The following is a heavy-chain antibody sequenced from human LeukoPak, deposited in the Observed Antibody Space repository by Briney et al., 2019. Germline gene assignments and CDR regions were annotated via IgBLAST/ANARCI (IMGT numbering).Heavy chain of an antibody. J-gene: IGHJ4*02. V-gene: IGHV3-30*03. D-gene: IGHD3-10*01. Sequence: QPGGSLRLSCAASGFTFSSNGMHWVRQAPGKGLEWVAVISDDGKTKYYTDSVKGRFTIPRDNSKNTLYLQMNSLRAEDTALYYCASYGRRGYLLDYWGQGTLVTVSS. CDR2: ISDDGKTK. CDR1: GFTFSSNG. CDR3: ASYGRRGYLLDY.